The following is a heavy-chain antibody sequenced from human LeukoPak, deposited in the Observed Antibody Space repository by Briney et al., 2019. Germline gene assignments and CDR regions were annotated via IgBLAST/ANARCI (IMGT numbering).Heavy chain of an antibody. D-gene: IGHD5-24*01. CDR2: INAGNGNT. Sequence: GASVKVSCKASGYTFTSYAVHWVRQAPGQRLEWMGWINAGNGNTKYSQKFQGRVTITRDTSASTAYMELSSLRSEDTAVYYCARNAGSPGWWFDPWGQGTLVTVSS. V-gene: IGHV1-3*01. CDR1: GYTFTSYA. CDR3: ARNAGSPGWWFDP. J-gene: IGHJ5*02.